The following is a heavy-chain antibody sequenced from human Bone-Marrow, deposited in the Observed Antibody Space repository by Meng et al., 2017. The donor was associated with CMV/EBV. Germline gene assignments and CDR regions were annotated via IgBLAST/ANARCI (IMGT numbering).Heavy chain of an antibody. CDR3: ARALSQLRFLEWLSPYYFDY. V-gene: IGHV1-18*01. CDR1: GYTFTRYG. Sequence: ASVKVSCKASGYTFTRYGISWVRQAPGQGLEWMGWISAYNGNTNYAQKLQGRVTMTTDTSTSTAYMELRSLRSDDTAVYYCARALSQLRFLEWLSPYYFDYWGQGTLVTVSS. D-gene: IGHD3-3*01. J-gene: IGHJ4*02. CDR2: ISAYNGNT.